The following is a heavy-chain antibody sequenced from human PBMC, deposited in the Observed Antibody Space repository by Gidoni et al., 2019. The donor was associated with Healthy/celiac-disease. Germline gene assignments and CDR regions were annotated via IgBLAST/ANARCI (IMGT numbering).Heavy chain of an antibody. J-gene: IGHJ6*02. CDR2: IIPIFGTA. Sequence: QVQLVQSGAEVKKPGFSVKVSCKASGGTFSSYAIRWVRQAPGQGLEWMGGIIPIFGTANYAQKFQGRVTITADESTSTAYMELSSLRSEDTAVYYCARGEDCGGDCYYYYYGMDVWGQGTTVTVSS. D-gene: IGHD2-21*02. CDR1: GGTFSSYA. V-gene: IGHV1-69*01. CDR3: ARGEDCGGDCYYYYYGMDV.